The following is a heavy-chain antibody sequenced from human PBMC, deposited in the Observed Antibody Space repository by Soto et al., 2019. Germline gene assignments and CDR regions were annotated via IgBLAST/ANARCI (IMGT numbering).Heavy chain of an antibody. D-gene: IGHD3-22*01. CDR3: AKDRRRYYDSSGYYSY. V-gene: IGHV3-23*01. J-gene: IGHJ4*02. CDR2: ISGSGGST. CDR1: GFTFSSYA. Sequence: GGSLRLSCAASGFTFSSYAMSWVRQAPGKGLEWVSAISGSGGSTYYADSVKGRFTISRDNSKKTLYLQMNSLRAEDTAVYYCAKDRRRYYDSSGYYSYWGQGTLVTVSS.